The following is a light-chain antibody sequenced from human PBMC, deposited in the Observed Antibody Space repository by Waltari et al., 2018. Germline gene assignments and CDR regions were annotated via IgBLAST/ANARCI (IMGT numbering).Light chain of an antibody. CDR1: AFKY. J-gene: IGLJ1*01. V-gene: IGLV2-8*01. CDR3: SSYAATNNLRNF. Sequence: QSALTQPPSASGSEGQSVTISCRGAFKYVSWYQKHPGKAPTLLIYDVFTRPSGVTDRFSGSQSGDTATLPVSWVQFEDEAVYYCSSYAATNNLRNFFGTGTRLTVL. CDR2: DVF.